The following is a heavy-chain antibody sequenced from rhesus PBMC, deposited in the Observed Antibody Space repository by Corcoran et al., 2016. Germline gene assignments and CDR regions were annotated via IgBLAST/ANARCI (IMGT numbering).Heavy chain of an antibody. CDR3: AKGGIQRVQPVDY. V-gene: IGHV3S25*01. Sequence: EVQLVESGGGLAKPGGSLRLSCAASGFTFSSYWMNWVHQAPGKGLEWVSAINSGGGSTYYADSVKGRFPISRDNSKNTLSLQMNSLRAEDTAVYYCAKGGIQRVQPVDYWGQGVLVTVSS. D-gene: IGHD5-42*01. CDR2: INSGGGST. J-gene: IGHJ4*01. CDR1: GFTFSSYW.